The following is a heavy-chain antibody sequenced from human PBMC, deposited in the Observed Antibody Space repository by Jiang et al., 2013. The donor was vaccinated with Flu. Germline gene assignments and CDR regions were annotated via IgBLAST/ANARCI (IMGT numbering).Heavy chain of an antibody. V-gene: IGHV4-39*01. J-gene: IGHJ5*02. D-gene: IGHD3-16*02. Sequence: LLKPSETLSLTCTVSGGSISSSSYYWGWIRQPPGKGLEWIGSIYYSGSTYYNPSLKSRVTISVHTSKNQFSLKVTSVTAADTAVYYCARSVFKVTSEGVIIRPWFDPWGQGTVVTVSS. CDR2: IYYSGST. CDR3: ARSVFKVTSEGVIIRPWFDP. CDR1: GGSISSSSYY.